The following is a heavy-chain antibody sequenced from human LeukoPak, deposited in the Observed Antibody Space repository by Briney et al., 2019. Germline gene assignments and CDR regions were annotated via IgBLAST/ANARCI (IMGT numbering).Heavy chain of an antibody. V-gene: IGHV4-59*01. Sequence: SGTLSLTCTVSGGSISSYYWSWIRQPPGKGLEWIGYIYYSGSTNYNPSLKSRVTISVDTSKNQFSLKLSSVTAADTAVYYCARATPKHYDSSGCLDYWGQGTLVTVSS. CDR3: ARATPKHYDSSGCLDY. J-gene: IGHJ4*02. CDR2: IYYSGST. D-gene: IGHD3-22*01. CDR1: GGSISSYY.